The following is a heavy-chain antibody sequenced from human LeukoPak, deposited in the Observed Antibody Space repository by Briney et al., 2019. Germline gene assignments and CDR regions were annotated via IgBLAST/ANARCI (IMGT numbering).Heavy chain of an antibody. CDR3: ARGRDEQPFDI. V-gene: IGHV4-34*01. Sequence: PSETMSLTCGVYGGSFSGYYWSWIHQPPGKGLEWIGEINHSGSTNYNPSLKSRVTISVDTSKNQFSLKLSSVTAADTAVYYCARGRDEQPFDIWGQGTMVTVSS. CDR2: INHSGST. J-gene: IGHJ3*02. CDR1: GGSFSGYY. D-gene: IGHD6-13*01.